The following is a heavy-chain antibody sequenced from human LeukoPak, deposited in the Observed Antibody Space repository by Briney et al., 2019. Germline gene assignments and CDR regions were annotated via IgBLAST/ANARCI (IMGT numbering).Heavy chain of an antibody. V-gene: IGHV1-8*01. CDR3: ARFSSSSWYYFDF. Sequence: ASVKVSCKASGYTFTSYDINWVRQATGQGLEWMGWMDPNSGNTGYAQKFQGRVTMTRDTSISTAYMELSSLRSEDTAVYYSARFSSSSWYYFDFWGQGTLVTVSA. CDR1: GYTFTSYD. J-gene: IGHJ4*02. D-gene: IGHD6-13*01. CDR2: MDPNSGNT.